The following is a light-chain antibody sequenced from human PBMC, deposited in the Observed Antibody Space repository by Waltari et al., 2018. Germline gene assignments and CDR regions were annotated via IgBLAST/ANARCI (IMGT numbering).Light chain of an antibody. CDR2: GAS. Sequence: EITLTQPPGTLSLSTGAKATAACRASQSVGRSLTWYQQKPGQAPRLVIYGASSRATGVPDRFSGSGSGTDFSLTISRLEPEDFAVYYCQHYVRLPATFGQGTKVEIK. V-gene: IGKV3-20*01. CDR3: QHYVRLPAT. CDR1: QSVGRS. J-gene: IGKJ1*01.